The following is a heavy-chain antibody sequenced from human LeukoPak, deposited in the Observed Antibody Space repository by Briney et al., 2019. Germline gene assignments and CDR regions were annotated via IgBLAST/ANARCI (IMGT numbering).Heavy chain of an antibody. CDR2: IYTSGST. CDR3: ASQVTNAPYYFDY. V-gene: IGHV4-4*07. CDR1: GGSISGYY. Sequence: PSETLSLTCTVSGGSISGYYWSWIRQPAGKGLEWIGRIYTSGSTNYNPSLKSRVTMSVDTSKNPFSLKLSSVTAADTAVYYCASQVTNAPYYFDYWGQGTLVTVSS. D-gene: IGHD4-17*01. J-gene: IGHJ4*02.